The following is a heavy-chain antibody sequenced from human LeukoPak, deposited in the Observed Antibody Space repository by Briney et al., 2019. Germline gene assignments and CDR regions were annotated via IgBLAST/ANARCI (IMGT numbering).Heavy chain of an antibody. CDR1: GYTFTGYY. V-gene: IGHV1-2*02. CDR3: ARDQGCSWQQLVNDY. D-gene: IGHD6-13*01. CDR2: INPNSGGT. Sequence: ASVKVSCKASGYTFTGYYMHWVRQAPGQGLEWMGWINPNSGGTNYAQKFQGGVTMTRDTSISTAYMELSRLRSDDTAVYYCARDQGCSWQQLVNDYWGQGTLVTVSS. J-gene: IGHJ4*02.